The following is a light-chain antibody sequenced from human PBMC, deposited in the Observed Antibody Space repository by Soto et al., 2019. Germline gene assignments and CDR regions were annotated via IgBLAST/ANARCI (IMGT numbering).Light chain of an antibody. CDR3: CSYAGSSGWV. Sequence: QSALTQPASVSGSPGQSITISCTGTSSDVGSYNLVSWYQQHPGKAPKLMIYEVSKRPSGVSNRFSGPKSGNTASLTISGLQAEDEADYYCCSYAGSSGWVFGGGTKLTVL. J-gene: IGLJ3*02. CDR1: SSDVGSYNL. CDR2: EVS. V-gene: IGLV2-23*02.